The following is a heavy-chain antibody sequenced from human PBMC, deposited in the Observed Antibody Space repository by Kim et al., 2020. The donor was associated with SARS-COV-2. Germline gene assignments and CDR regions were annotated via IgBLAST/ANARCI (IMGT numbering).Heavy chain of an antibody. J-gene: IGHJ4*02. V-gene: IGHV3-7*01. CDR2: GGKGK. Sequence: GGKGKRIVESARGRFTISRDNDKTSLYLQKTSVTGEDTAVYYCARRGFHDYWGQGTLVTVSS. D-gene: IGHD3-10*01. CDR3: ARRGFHDY.